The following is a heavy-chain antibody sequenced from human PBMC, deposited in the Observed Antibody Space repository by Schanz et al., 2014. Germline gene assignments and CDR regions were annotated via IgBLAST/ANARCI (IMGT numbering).Heavy chain of an antibody. CDR3: ARDERDLPRSLFVF. V-gene: IGHV4-4*02. CDR2: INNSGST. D-gene: IGHD2-2*01. J-gene: IGHJ4*02. CDR1: GGFISSINW. Sequence: QVQLQESGPGLVRPSGTLSLTCAVSGGFISSINWWSWVRQSPGTGLEWIGEINNSGSTNYNPSLKSRVTIPLDKSKSQFSRTLNAVTAADTAVYYCARDERDLPRSLFVFWGQGTLVTVSS.